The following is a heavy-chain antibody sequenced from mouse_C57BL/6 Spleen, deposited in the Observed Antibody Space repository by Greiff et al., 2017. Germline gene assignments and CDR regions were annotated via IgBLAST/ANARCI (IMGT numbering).Heavy chain of an antibody. CDR2: IYPGDGDT. J-gene: IGHJ4*01. CDR1: GYAFSSYW. CDR3: ARDLDGNYDYYAMDY. D-gene: IGHD2-1*01. V-gene: IGHV1-80*01. Sequence: VKLQESGAELVKPGASVKISCKASGYAFSSYWMNWVKQRPGKGLEWIGQIYPGDGDTNYNGKFKGKATLTADKSSSTAYMQLSSLTSEDSAVYFCARDLDGNYDYYAMDYWGQGTSVTVSS.